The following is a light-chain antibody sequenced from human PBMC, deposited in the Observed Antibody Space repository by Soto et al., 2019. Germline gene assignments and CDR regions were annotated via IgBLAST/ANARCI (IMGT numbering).Light chain of an antibody. CDR2: EAS. V-gene: IGKV1-5*01. J-gene: IGKJ4*01. CDR3: QQYTNFPLT. Sequence: DIQMTQSPSTLSASVGDRDTITCRASQSISSWLAWYQQKPGKAPKLLIHEASRLESGVPSRFSGSESGTKFTLTISGLHAEDSATYYCQQYTNFPLTFGGGTKVEIK. CDR1: QSISSW.